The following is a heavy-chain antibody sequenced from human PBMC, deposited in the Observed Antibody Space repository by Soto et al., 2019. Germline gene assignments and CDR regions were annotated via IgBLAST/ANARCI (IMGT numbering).Heavy chain of an antibody. J-gene: IGHJ6*02. Sequence: QVQLVQSGAEVKKPGASVKVSCKASGYTFTSYGFSWVRQAPGQGLEWMGWISAYNGNTNYAQKRKGRVTMTTDTSTSTAYMERRSLRSDDAAVYYCAREGSRPYYYYGMDVWGQGTTVTVSS. CDR1: GYTFTSYG. CDR2: ISAYNGNT. CDR3: AREGSRPYYYYGMDV. V-gene: IGHV1-18*01. D-gene: IGHD1-26*01.